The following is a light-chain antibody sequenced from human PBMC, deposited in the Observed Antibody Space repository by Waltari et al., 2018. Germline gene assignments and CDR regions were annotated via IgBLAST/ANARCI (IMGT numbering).Light chain of an antibody. V-gene: IGKV3-15*01. CDR1: QTVSSN. CDR3: QQYNNWPPWT. Sequence: EIVMTQSPATLSVSPGERATLSCRASQTVSSNFACYQQKPGQAPRLLIYGASTSATGIPARFSGSGSGTEFTLTISSLQSEDFAVYYCQQYNNWPPWTFGQGTKVEIK. J-gene: IGKJ1*01. CDR2: GAS.